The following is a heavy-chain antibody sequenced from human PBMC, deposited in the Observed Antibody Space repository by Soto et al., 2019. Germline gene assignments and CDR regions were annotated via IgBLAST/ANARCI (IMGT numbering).Heavy chain of an antibody. CDR1: GFTFTSSA. D-gene: IGHD6-19*01. Sequence: SVKVSCKASGFTFTSSAVQWVRQARGQRLEWIGWIVVGSGNTNYAQKFQERVTITRDMSTSTAYMELSSLRSEDTAVYYCAAGSGWYTFTFDYWGQGTLVTVSS. CDR2: IVVGSGNT. CDR3: AAGSGWYTFTFDY. V-gene: IGHV1-58*01. J-gene: IGHJ4*02.